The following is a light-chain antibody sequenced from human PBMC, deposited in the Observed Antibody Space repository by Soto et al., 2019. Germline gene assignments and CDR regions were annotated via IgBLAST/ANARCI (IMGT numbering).Light chain of an antibody. CDR2: GAS. CDR1: QSVSSS. J-gene: IGKJ5*01. Sequence: EIVLTQCPGTLSLSPGERATLSCRASQSVSSSFLAWYQQNPGQAPRLLIYGASTRATGIPARFSGSGSGTEFTLTISSLQSEDFAVYYCQQYNHWPLITLGQGTRLEIK. V-gene: IGKV3D-15*01. CDR3: QQYNHWPLIT.